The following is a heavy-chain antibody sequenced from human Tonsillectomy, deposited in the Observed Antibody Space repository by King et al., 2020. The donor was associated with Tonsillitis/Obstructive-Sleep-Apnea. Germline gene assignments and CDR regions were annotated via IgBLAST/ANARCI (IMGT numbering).Heavy chain of an antibody. V-gene: IGHV3-7*03. CDR1: GFTFSSYW. CDR3: ARDGPGDYFDY. Sequence: QLVQSGGGLVQPGGSLRLSCAASGFTFSSYWMSWVRQAPGKGLEWVANIQEDGSEKYYVDSVEGRFTISRDNAKNSLYLQMNSLRVEDTAVYYCARDGPGDYFDYWGQGTLVTVSS. CDR2: IQEDGSEK. J-gene: IGHJ4*02. D-gene: IGHD4-17*01.